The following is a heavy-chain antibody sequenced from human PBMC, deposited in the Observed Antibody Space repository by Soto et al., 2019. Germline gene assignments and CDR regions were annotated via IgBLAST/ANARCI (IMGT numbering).Heavy chain of an antibody. CDR2: ISGSGGST. CDR3: AKTERAGTAVVAATRGSGASDI. Sequence: EVQLLESGGGLVQPGGSLRLSCAASGFTFSSYAMSWVRQAPGKGLEWVSAISGSGGSTYYADSVKGRFTISRDNSKNTLYLQMNSLRAEDTAVYYCAKTERAGTAVVAATRGSGASDIWGQGTMVTVSS. V-gene: IGHV3-23*01. D-gene: IGHD2-15*01. CDR1: GFTFSSYA. J-gene: IGHJ3*02.